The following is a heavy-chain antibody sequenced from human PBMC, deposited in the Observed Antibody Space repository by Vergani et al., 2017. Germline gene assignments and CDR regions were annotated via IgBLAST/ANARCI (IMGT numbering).Heavy chain of an antibody. D-gene: IGHD3/OR15-3a*01. J-gene: IGHJ4*02. V-gene: IGHV3-23*01. CDR1: GFTFSSYA. CDR3: TTDGLSYFDY. Sequence: EVQLLESGGGLVQPGGSLRLSCAASGFTFSSYAMSWVRQAPGKGLEWVSAISGSGGSTYYADSVKGRFTISRDNSKNTLYLQMNSLKTEDTAVYYCTTDGLSYFDYWGQGTLVTVSS. CDR2: ISGSGGST.